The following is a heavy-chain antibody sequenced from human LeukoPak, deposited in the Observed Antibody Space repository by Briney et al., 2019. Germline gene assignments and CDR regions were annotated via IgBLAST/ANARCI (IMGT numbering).Heavy chain of an antibody. CDR1: GGSISSYY. V-gene: IGHV4-59*08. D-gene: IGHD5-18*01. Sequence: PSETLSLTCTVSGGSISSYYWGWIRQPPGKGLEWIGYIYYSGSTNYNPSLKSRVTISVDTSKNQFSLKLSSVTAADTAVYYCARLERGYSYGYSDYWGQGTLVTVSS. CDR3: ARLERGYSYGYSDY. CDR2: IYYSGST. J-gene: IGHJ4*02.